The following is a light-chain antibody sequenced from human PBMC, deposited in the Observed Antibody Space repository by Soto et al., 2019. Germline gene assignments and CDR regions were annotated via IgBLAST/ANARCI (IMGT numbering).Light chain of an antibody. CDR2: DAS. V-gene: IGKV1-5*01. J-gene: IGKJ1*01. Sequence: DMQMTQSPCTLSASVGDRVTITCRASQSISSWLAWYQQKPGKAPKLLIYDASSLESGVPSRFSGSGSGTEFTLTISSLQPDEFSTYYCQQYNSYWTFGQGPKVDNK. CDR3: QQYNSYWT. CDR1: QSISSW.